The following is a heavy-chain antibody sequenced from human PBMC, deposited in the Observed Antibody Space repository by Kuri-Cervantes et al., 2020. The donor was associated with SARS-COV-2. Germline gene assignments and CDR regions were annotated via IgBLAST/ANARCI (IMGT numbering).Heavy chain of an antibody. CDR1: GFTFSSYS. V-gene: IGHV3-21*01. CDR3: ARGSLWSGYYFDY. J-gene: IGHJ4*02. Sequence: GESLKISCAASGFTFSSYSMNWVRQAPGKGLEWVSSISSSSSYIYYADSVKGRFTISRDNAKNSLYLQMNSLRAEDTAVYYCARGSLWSGYYFDYWGQGTLVTVSS. CDR2: ISSSSSYI. D-gene: IGHD3-3*01.